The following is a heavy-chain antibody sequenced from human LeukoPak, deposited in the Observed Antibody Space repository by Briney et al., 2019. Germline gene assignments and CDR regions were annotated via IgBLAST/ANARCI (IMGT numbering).Heavy chain of an antibody. J-gene: IGHJ3*02. CDR3: ARNGGDYVPSHAFDI. CDR2: IYTSGST. CDR1: GGSISSGSYY. D-gene: IGHD4-17*01. V-gene: IGHV4-61*02. Sequence: SQTLSLTCTVSGGSISSGSYYCSWIRQPAGKGLEWIGRIYTSGSTNYNPSLKSRVTISVDTSKNQFSLKLSSVTAADTAVYYCARNGGDYVPSHAFDIWGQGTMVTVSS.